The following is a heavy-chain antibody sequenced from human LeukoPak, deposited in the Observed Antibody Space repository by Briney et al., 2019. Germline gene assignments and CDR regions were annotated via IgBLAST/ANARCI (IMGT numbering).Heavy chain of an antibody. Sequence: GGSLRLSCAASGFTFSSYSMSWVRQAPGKGLEWVSAISGSGGSTYYADSVKGRFTISRDNSKNTLYLQMNSLRAEDTAVYYCAKEPVITMIVVVSNWFDPWGQGTLVTVSS. CDR3: AKEPVITMIVVVSNWFDP. CDR2: ISGSGGST. J-gene: IGHJ5*02. CDR1: GFTFSSYS. V-gene: IGHV3-23*01. D-gene: IGHD3-22*01.